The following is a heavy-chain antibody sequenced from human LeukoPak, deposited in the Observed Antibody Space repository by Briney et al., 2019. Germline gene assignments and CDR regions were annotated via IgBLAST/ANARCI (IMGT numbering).Heavy chain of an antibody. V-gene: IGHV1-18*01. J-gene: IGHJ4*02. Sequence: ASVKVSCKASGYTFTSYGISWVRQAPGQGLEWMGWISAYNGHTNYAQKLQGRVTMTTDTSTSTAYMELRSLRSDDTAVYYCARGGITMIVDYYFDSWGQGTLVTVSS. CDR2: ISAYNGHT. D-gene: IGHD3-22*01. CDR1: GYTFTSYG. CDR3: ARGGITMIVDYYFDS.